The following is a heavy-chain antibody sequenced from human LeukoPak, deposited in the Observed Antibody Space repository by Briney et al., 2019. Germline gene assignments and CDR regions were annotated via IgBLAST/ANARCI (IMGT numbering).Heavy chain of an antibody. V-gene: IGHV5-10-1*01. Sequence: GESLKISCKGSGYSFTSYWISWVRQMPGKGLEWMGRIDPSDSYTNYSPSFQGHVTISADKSISTAYLQWSSLKASDTAMYYCARHTYYDLTFDYWGQGTLVTVSS. CDR3: ARHTYYDLTFDY. J-gene: IGHJ4*02. D-gene: IGHD3-16*01. CDR2: IDPSDSYT. CDR1: GYSFTSYW.